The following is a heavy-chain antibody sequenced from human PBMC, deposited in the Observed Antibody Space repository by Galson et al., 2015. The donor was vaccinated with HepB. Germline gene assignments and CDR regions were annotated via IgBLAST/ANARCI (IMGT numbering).Heavy chain of an antibody. V-gene: IGHV1-2*02. CDR3: ARLSENYFGSLGYFDY. CDR1: GYTFSGNY. D-gene: IGHD1-26*01. J-gene: IGHJ4*02. Sequence: SVKVSCKASGYTFSGNYMHWVRLAPGQGLEWMGWINPNSGGTSYAQKFQGRVTMTRDTSIKTAYMELSRLRSDDSAVYYCARLSENYFGSLGYFDYWGQGTLVTVSS. CDR2: INPNSGGT.